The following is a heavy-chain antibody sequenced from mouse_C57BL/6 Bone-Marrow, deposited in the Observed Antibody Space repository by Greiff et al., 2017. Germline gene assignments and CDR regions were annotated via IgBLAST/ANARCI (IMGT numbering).Heavy chain of an antibody. CDR2: ISSGGSYT. CDR3: ATMVTANAMDY. CDR1: GFTFSSYG. Sequence: EVHLVESGGDLVKPGGSLKLSCAASGFTFSSYGMSWVRQTPDKRLEWVATISSGGSYTSSADSAKGRFTISRDNAQNTLNLQMSSLKTENTDMYYCATMVTANAMDYWGQGTSVTVSS. J-gene: IGHJ4*01. D-gene: IGHD2-1*01. V-gene: IGHV5-6*01.